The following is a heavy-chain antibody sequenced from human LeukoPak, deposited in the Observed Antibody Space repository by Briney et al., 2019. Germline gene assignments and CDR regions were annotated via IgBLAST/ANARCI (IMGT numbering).Heavy chain of an antibody. CDR2: ISRSGTTI. Sequence: GGSLRLSCTASGFTFSDYFMSWVRQAPGKGLEWISQISRSGTTIYYADSVRGRFTISRDNTKNSLYLQMNSLRAEDTAVYYCATRRDDFWSGPFDPWGQGTLVTVSS. D-gene: IGHD3-3*01. CDR3: ATRRDDFWSGPFDP. J-gene: IGHJ5*02. CDR1: GFTFSDYF. V-gene: IGHV3-11*04.